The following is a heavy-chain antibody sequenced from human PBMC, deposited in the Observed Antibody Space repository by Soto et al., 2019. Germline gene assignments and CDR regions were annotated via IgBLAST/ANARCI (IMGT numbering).Heavy chain of an antibody. CDR1: GYTFTSYD. CDR2: MNPNSGNT. CDR3: ARWPDGYYYYGMDV. V-gene: IGHV1-8*01. J-gene: IGHJ6*02. Sequence: QVQLVQSGAEVKKPGASVKVSCKASGYTFTSYDINWVRQPTGQGLEWMGWMNPNSGNTGYAQKFQGRVTMTRNTSISTAYMELSSLRSEDTAVYYCARWPDGYYYYGMDVWGQGTTVTVSS.